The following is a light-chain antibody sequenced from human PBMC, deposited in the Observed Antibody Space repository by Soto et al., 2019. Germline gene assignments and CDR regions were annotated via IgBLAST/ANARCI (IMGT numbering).Light chain of an antibody. V-gene: IGLV2-11*01. CDR3: CSYAGSYTFYVV. Sequence: QSALTQPRSVSGSPGQSVTISCTGTSSDVGGYNYVSWYQQHPGKAPKLMIYDVSKRPSGVPDRFSGSKSGNTASLTISGXXXEDEADYYCCSYAGSYTFYVVFGGGTKLTVL. J-gene: IGLJ2*01. CDR2: DVS. CDR1: SSDVGGYNY.